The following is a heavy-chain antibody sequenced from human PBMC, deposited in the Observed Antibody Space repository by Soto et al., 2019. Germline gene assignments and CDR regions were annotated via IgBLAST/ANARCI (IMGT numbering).Heavy chain of an antibody. J-gene: IGHJ6*02. CDR1: GGSISSHY. D-gene: IGHD1-26*01. V-gene: IGHV4-59*11. CDR3: ARDGREASGMDV. Sequence: KSSETLSLTCTVSGGSISSHYWSWVRQAPGKGLEWIGHIYYRGSTTYNPSLRRRSTISVDTSNNQFSLKLNSVTTADTAVYYCARDGREASGMDVWGQGTKVTVSS. CDR2: IYYRGST.